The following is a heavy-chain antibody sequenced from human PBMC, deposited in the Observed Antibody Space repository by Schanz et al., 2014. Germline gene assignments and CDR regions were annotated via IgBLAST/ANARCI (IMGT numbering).Heavy chain of an antibody. CDR1: GYTFTSDS. Sequence: QVQLVQSGAEVKKPGASVKVSCKASGYTFTSDSMHWVRQAPGQGLEWMGMINPSGGSTTYAQKFQGRVTMTRDTSTSTVYMELRSLRSDDTAVYYCARGRGFYDYWGQGTLVTVSS. CDR2: INPSGGST. CDR3: ARGRGFYDY. V-gene: IGHV1-46*01. J-gene: IGHJ4*02. D-gene: IGHD3-10*01.